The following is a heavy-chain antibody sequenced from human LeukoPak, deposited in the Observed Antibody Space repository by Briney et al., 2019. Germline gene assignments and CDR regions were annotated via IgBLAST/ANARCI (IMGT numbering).Heavy chain of an antibody. CDR2: IYYSGST. CDR1: GGSISSSSYY. CDR3: ARHSTHGDYFDY. J-gene: IGHJ4*02. V-gene: IGHV4-39*01. D-gene: IGHD2-2*01. Sequence: PSETLSPTCTVSGGSISSSSYYWGWIRQPPGKGLEWIGSIYYSGSTYYNPSLKSRVTISVDTSKNQFSLKLSSVTAADTAVYYCARHSTHGDYFDYWGQGTLVTVSS.